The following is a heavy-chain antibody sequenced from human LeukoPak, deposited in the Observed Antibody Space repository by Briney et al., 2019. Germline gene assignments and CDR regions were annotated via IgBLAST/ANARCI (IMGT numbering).Heavy chain of an antibody. Sequence: RTGGSLRLSCAASGFTFSSYGMHWVRQAPGKGLEWVAVVSYDGSNKYYADSVKGRFTISRDNSKNTLYLQMNSLRAEDTAVYYCAKESYGDLYFDYWGQGTLVTVSS. J-gene: IGHJ4*02. CDR2: VSYDGSNK. D-gene: IGHD4-17*01. V-gene: IGHV3-30*18. CDR3: AKESYGDLYFDY. CDR1: GFTFSSYG.